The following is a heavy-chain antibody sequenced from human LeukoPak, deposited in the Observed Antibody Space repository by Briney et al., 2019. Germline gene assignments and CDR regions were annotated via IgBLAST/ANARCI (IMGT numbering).Heavy chain of an antibody. CDR1: GFTFSSYW. CDR2: IKQDGSEK. D-gene: IGHD5-12*01. Sequence: PGGSLRLSCAASGFTFSSYWMSWVRQAPGKGLEWVANIKQDGSEKYYVDSVKGRFTISRDNAKNSLYLQMNSLRAEDTAVYYCARGATITGGYYYYYMDVWGKGTTVTVSS. J-gene: IGHJ6*03. V-gene: IGHV3-7*01. CDR3: ARGATITGGYYYYYMDV.